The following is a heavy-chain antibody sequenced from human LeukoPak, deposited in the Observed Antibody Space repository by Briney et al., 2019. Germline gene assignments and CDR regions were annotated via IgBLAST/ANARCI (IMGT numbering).Heavy chain of an antibody. CDR2: INPNSGGT. J-gene: IGHJ3*02. CDR1: GYTITGYY. Sequence: ASVKVSCKASGYTITGYYMHWVRQAPGQGLEWMGWINPNSGGTNYAQKFQGRVTMTRDTSISTAYMELSRLRSDDTAVYYCARAAPYYDSSGYWDAFDIWGQGTMVTVSS. D-gene: IGHD3-22*01. CDR3: ARAAPYYDSSGYWDAFDI. V-gene: IGHV1-2*02.